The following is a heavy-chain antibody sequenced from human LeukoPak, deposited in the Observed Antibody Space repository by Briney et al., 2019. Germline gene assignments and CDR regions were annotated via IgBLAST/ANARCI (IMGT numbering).Heavy chain of an antibody. D-gene: IGHD2-8*01. CDR2: VSTYNGDT. V-gene: IGHV1-18*01. CDR3: ARAASMALYFLY. Sequence: EASVKVSCKASGYTFTDFGFIWVRQAPGQGLEWMGWVSTYNGDTDYAKKFQDRVTMTTESSTQTTFMELRNLRSEDTAVYYCARAASMALYFLYWGQGTLVSVSS. CDR1: GYTFTDFG. J-gene: IGHJ1*01.